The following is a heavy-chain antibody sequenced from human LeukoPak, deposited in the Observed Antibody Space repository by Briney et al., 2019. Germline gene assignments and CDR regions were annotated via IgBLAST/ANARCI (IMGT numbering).Heavy chain of an antibody. V-gene: IGHV1-2*06. D-gene: IGHD1-1*01. Sequence: GASVKVSCKASGYSFTGYFIHWVRQAPGQGLEWMGRMDPNNGGTSYAQKFQGRVTVTRDTSITTAYMEITSLRSDDTAVYYCASAVMYRYYYYYGLDVWGQGTTVTVSS. J-gene: IGHJ6*02. CDR1: GYSFTGYF. CDR2: MDPNNGGT. CDR3: ASAVMYRYYYYYGLDV.